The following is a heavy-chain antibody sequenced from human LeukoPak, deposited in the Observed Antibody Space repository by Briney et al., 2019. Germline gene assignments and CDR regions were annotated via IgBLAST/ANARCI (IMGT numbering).Heavy chain of an antibody. J-gene: IGHJ6*02. V-gene: IGHV5-51*01. CDR3: ARHQAMITSFDYGMDV. CDR2: IYPGDSDT. Sequence: GESLKISCKGSGYSFTSYWIGWVRQMPGKGLEWMGSIYPGDSDTRYSPSFQGQVTISADKSISTAYLQLSGLKASDTAMYLCARHQAMITSFDYGMDVWGQGTTVTVSS. CDR1: GYSFTSYW. D-gene: IGHD3-16*01.